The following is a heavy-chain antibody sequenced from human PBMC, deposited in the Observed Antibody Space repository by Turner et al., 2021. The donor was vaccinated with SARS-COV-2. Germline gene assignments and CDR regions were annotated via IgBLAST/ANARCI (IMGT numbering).Heavy chain of an antibody. CDR3: ASPDTAMVTWPQGFDY. D-gene: IGHD5-18*01. CDR1: GGPISSSSYY. Sequence: QLQLQESGPGLVKHSETLSLTCSVPGGPISSSSYYCGWIRQPPGKGLEWIGSIYYSGSTYYNPSLKSRVTISVDTSKNQFSLKLSSVTAADTAVYYCASPDTAMVTWPQGFDYWGQGTLVTVSS. J-gene: IGHJ4*02. CDR2: IYYSGST. V-gene: IGHV4-39*01.